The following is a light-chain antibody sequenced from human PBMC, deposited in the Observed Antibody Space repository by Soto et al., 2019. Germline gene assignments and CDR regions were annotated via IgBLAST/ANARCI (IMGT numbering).Light chain of an antibody. V-gene: IGLV2-18*02. CDR2: EVS. CDR1: SSDVGSHNR. CDR3: NSYTGSSTYV. Sequence: QSALTQPTSVSGSPGQSVAISCTGTSSDVGSHNRVSWYQQPPGAAPKLMIYEVSNRPSGVPDRFSGSKSGNTASLTISGLQAEDEADYYCNSYTGSSTYVFGTGTKLTVL. J-gene: IGLJ1*01.